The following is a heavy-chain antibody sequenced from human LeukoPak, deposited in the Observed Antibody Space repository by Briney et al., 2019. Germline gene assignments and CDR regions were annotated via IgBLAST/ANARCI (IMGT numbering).Heavy chain of an antibody. CDR3: ARDPTPSYDSSGYYYYYGMDV. V-gene: IGHV1-69*04. D-gene: IGHD3-22*01. Sequence: IANYAQKFQGRVTITADKSTSTAYMELSSLRSEDTAVYYCARDPTPSYDSSGYYYYYGMDVWGQGTTVTVSS. CDR2: IA. J-gene: IGHJ6*02.